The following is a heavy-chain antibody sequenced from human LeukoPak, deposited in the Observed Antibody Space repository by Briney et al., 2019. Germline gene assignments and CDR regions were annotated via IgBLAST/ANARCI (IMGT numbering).Heavy chain of an antibody. D-gene: IGHD2-2*01. J-gene: IGHJ4*02. Sequence: GGSLRLSCAASGFTFSSYGMHWVRQAPGKGLEGVAFIRYDGSNKYYADSVKGRFTISRDNSKNTLYLQMNSLRAEDTAVYYCARIAVVVPAAIEDYWGQGTLVTVSS. V-gene: IGHV3-30*02. CDR3: ARIAVVVPAAIEDY. CDR1: GFTFSSYG. CDR2: IRYDGSNK.